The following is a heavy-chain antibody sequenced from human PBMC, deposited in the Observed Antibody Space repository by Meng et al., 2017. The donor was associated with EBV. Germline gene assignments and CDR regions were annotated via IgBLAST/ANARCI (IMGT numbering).Heavy chain of an antibody. CDR1: ESHCSSYG. CDR2: IGYDGSNK. J-gene: IGHJ4*02. V-gene: IGHV3-33*01. CDR3: AGFYYDSSGGGY. Sequence: ELVGFGGGVVEPGGLVRVSCDAVESHCSSYGMHWLRQAPGKGLGWVAVIGYDGSNKCYADSVKGPFTISRDNSKNTLYLQMNSLRAEDKAVYYCAGFYYDSSGGGYWGQGTLVTVSS. D-gene: IGHD3-22*01.